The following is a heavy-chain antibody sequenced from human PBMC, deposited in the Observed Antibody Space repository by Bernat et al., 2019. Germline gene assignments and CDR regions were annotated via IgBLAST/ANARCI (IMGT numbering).Heavy chain of an antibody. Sequence: EVQLVESGGALVQPGGSLRLSCAASGFTFSNYNMNWVRQAPGKGLEWVSHISGSGTTIYNADSVKGRFTISRDNAKNSLYLQMNSLRAEDTAVYYWVRAFEDWGQGTLVTVSS. J-gene: IGHJ4*02. V-gene: IGHV3-48*01. CDR3: VRAFED. CDR1: GFTFSNYN. D-gene: IGHD3-10*01. CDR2: ISGSGTTI.